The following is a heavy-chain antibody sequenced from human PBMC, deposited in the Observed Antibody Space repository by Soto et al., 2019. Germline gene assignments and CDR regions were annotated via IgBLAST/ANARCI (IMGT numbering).Heavy chain of an antibody. V-gene: IGHV1-46*01. Sequence: ASVKVSCKASGYTFTSYYMHWVRQAPGQGLEWMGIINPSGGSTSYAQKFQGRVTMTRDTSTSTVYMELNSLRAEDTAVYYCAKDLTRSWYDPWGQGTLVTVSS. CDR3: AKDLTRSWYDP. CDR2: INPSGGST. CDR1: GYTFTSYY. J-gene: IGHJ5*02.